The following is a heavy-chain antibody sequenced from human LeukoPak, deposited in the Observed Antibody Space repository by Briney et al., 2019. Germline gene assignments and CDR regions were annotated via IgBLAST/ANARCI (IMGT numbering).Heavy chain of an antibody. CDR1: GFTFDDFA. Sequence: LPGGSLRLSCAASGFTFDDFALSWVRQAPGKGLEWVSGINWNGGTKHYADSMKGRFTISRDNAKNSLYLQMDSLRVEDTALYYCARDVSGSYSSFIFEYWGLGTLVTVSS. J-gene: IGHJ4*02. V-gene: IGHV3-20*04. CDR3: ARDVSGSYSSFIFEY. D-gene: IGHD1-26*01. CDR2: INWNGGTK.